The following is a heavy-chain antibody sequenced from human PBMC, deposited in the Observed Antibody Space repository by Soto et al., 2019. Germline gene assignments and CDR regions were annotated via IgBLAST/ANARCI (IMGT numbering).Heavy chain of an antibody. D-gene: IGHD2-8*01. J-gene: IGHJ4*02. CDR1: GFTFSNYA. V-gene: IGHV3-23*01. CDR2: IVSTGSTT. Sequence: PGGSLRLSCAASGFTFSNYAMSWVRQAPGKGLEWVSGIVSTGSTTGYADSVKGRFTISRDNSKNMLYLQMNSLRADDMAVYYCAVSARYDNGVWGQGTLVTVSS. CDR3: AVSARYDNGV.